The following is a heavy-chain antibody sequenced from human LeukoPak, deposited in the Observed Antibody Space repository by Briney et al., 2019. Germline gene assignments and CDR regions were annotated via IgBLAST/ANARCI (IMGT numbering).Heavy chain of an antibody. D-gene: IGHD2-15*01. CDR3: ARDERFCNGDNHYPDLGY. V-gene: IGHV1-8*01. CDR2: MNPNSGNT. CDR1: GYTFTSYD. Sequence: ASVKVSCKASGYTFTSYDINWVRQATGQGLEWMGWMNPNSGNTGYAQKFQGRVTLTRDTSIRTTYMELSSLRSDDTAVYYCARDERFCNGDNHYPDLGYWGQGTLVTVSS. J-gene: IGHJ4*02.